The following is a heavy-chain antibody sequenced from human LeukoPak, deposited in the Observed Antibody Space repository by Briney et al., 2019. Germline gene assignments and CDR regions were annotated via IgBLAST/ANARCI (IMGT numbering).Heavy chain of an antibody. CDR1: GFTFSSYW. J-gene: IGHJ3*02. CDR3: ARGYSNYGYTFDM. CDR2: IKEDGSEK. V-gene: IGHV3-7*01. Sequence: GGSLRLSYAASGFTFSSYWMSWVRQAPGKGLEWVANIKEDGSEKYYVDSVKGRFTFSRDNAKNSLYLQMNSLRAEDTAVYYCARGYSNYGYTFDMWGQGTMVTVSS. D-gene: IGHD4-11*01.